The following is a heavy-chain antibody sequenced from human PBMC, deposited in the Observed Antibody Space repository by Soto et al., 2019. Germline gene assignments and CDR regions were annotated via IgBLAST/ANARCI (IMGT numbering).Heavy chain of an antibody. Sequence: GGSLRLSCAASGFTFSSYDMHWVRQATGKGLEWVSAIGTAGDTYYPGSVKGRFTISRENAKNSLYLQMNSLRAGDTAVYYCARALKDDLWRGYYYYYYMDVWGKGTTVTVSS. D-gene: IGHD3-3*01. CDR1: GFTFSSYD. CDR3: ARALKDDLWRGYYYYYYMDV. J-gene: IGHJ6*03. CDR2: IGTAGDT. V-gene: IGHV3-13*01.